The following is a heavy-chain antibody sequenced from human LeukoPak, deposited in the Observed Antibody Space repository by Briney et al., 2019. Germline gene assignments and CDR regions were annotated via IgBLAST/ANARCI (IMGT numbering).Heavy chain of an antibody. Sequence: GGSLRLSCAASGFTFSSYGMHWVRQAPGKGLEWVAVISYDGSNKYYADSVKGRFTISRDHSKNPLYLQTNSLRAEDTAVYYCAKDAVAGFYYFDYWGQGTLVTVSS. D-gene: IGHD6-19*01. J-gene: IGHJ4*02. CDR2: ISYDGSNK. CDR1: GFTFSSYG. V-gene: IGHV3-30*18. CDR3: AKDAVAGFYYFDY.